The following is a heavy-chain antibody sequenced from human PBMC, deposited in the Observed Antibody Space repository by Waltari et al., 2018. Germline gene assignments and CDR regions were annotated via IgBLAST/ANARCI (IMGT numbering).Heavy chain of an antibody. CDR1: GFPFSSYS. CDR3: ARGGGSRDYDY. J-gene: IGHJ4*02. D-gene: IGHD1-26*01. CDR2: ISSSSSYK. Sequence: EVQLVESGGGLVKPGGSLRLSCAASGFPFSSYSMNWVRPVPGNGLEGVSYISSSSSYKYDADSVKGRFTISRENAKNSLYLQMNSLRAEDTAVYYCARGGGSRDYDYWGQGTLVTVSS. V-gene: IGHV3-21*01.